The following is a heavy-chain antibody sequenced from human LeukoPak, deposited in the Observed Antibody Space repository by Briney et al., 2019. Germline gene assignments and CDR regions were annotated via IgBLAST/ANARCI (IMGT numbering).Heavy chain of an antibody. Sequence: GGSLRLSCAASGFNFGDYGMSWVRQASGKGLEWVSGISGNGDNTAYADSVKGRFTISRDNAKNSLYLQMNSLRAEDTALYYCARGWGFYYYYYYYMDVWGKGTTVTVSS. J-gene: IGHJ6*03. CDR1: GFNFGDYG. CDR2: ISGNGDNT. V-gene: IGHV3-20*04. CDR3: ARGWGFYYYYYYYMDV. D-gene: IGHD7-27*01.